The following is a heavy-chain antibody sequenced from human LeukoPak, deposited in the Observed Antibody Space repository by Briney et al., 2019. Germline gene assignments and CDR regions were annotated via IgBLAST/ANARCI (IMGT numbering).Heavy chain of an antibody. J-gene: IGHJ4*02. V-gene: IGHV4-59*01. CDR1: GDAIGGYY. CDR2: IHYSGET. Sequence: PSETLSLTCTVSGDAIGGYYWTWIRQSPGKGLEWIGYIHYSGETKHNPSLKGRVTISVDTSKDQLSLKVTSVTAADTAIYYCARGRGMATIPFDTWGQGTLVTVSS. CDR3: ARGRGMATIPFDT. D-gene: IGHD5-24*01.